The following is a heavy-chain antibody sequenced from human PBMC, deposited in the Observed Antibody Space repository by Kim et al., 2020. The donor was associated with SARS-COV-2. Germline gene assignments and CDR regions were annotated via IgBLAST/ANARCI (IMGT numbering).Heavy chain of an antibody. J-gene: IGHJ4*02. Sequence: SVKVSCKASGGTFSSYAISWVRQAPGQGLEWMGGIIPIFGTANYAQKFQGRVTITADESTSTAYMELSSLRSEDTAVYYCARKHYYDSSGYYLYYFDYWGQGTLVTVSS. CDR2: IIPIFGTA. V-gene: IGHV1-69*13. CDR1: GGTFSSYA. D-gene: IGHD3-22*01. CDR3: ARKHYYDSSGYYLYYFDY.